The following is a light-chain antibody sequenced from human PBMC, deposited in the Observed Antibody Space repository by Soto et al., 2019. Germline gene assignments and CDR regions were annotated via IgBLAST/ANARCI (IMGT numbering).Light chain of an antibody. CDR2: AAS. V-gene: IGKV1-17*03. Sequence: DIQMTQSPSAMSASVGDRVTISCRASQDIGNHLAWFQQKPGKVPQRLIYAASSLQTGVPSRFSGSGSGTDFTPTINSLQPEDFETYYCLQHDSFPPTFGKGTRLDIX. J-gene: IGKJ5*01. CDR1: QDIGNH. CDR3: LQHDSFPPT.